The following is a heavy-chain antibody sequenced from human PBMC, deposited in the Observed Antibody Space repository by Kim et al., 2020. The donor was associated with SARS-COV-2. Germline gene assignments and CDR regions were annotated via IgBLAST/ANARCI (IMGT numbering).Heavy chain of an antibody. Sequence: SETLSLTCAVYGGSFSGYYWSWIHQPPGKGLEWIGEINHSGSTNYNPSLKSRVTISVDTSKNQFSLKLSSVTAADTAVYYCARIFSSSWPGYYYYYYGMDVWGQGTTVTVSS. CDR3: ARIFSSSWPGYYYYYYGMDV. V-gene: IGHV4-34*01. D-gene: IGHD6-13*01. J-gene: IGHJ6*02. CDR2: INHSGST. CDR1: GGSFSGYY.